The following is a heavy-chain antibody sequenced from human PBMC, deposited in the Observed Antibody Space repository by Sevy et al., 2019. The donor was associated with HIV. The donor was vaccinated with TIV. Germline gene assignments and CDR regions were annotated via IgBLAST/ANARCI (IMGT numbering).Heavy chain of an antibody. CDR2: ISAYNGNT. Sequence: ASVKVSCKASGYTFTSYGISWVRQAPGQGLEWMGWISAYNGNTNYAQKLQGRVTMTTDTSTSTAYMELRSLRSDDTAVYYCARISGYSSGWPPYYYFDYWGQGTLVTVSS. J-gene: IGHJ4*02. CDR3: ARISGYSSGWPPYYYFDY. V-gene: IGHV1-18*01. D-gene: IGHD6-19*01. CDR1: GYTFTSYG.